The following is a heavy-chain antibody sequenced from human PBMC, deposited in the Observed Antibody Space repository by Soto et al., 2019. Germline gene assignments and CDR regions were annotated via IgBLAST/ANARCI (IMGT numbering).Heavy chain of an antibody. CDR3: ARVLYYGSGSYSPYGMDV. J-gene: IGHJ6*02. CDR2: VSPPFRTS. V-gene: IGHV1-69*01. D-gene: IGHD3-10*01. Sequence: QVQLVQSGAEVKKPGSSVNVSCKTSGVSFNNNGIGWVRQAPGHGLEWMGGVSPPFRTSNYARKFQGRISITADASTGTVNIERSSLTSEEPGQYYCARVLYYGSGSYSPYGMDVWGQGTTVTVSS. CDR1: GVSFNNNG.